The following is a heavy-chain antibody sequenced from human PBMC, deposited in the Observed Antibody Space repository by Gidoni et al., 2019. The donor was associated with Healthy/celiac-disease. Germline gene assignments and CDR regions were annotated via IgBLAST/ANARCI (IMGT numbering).Heavy chain of an antibody. CDR1: GYTFTSYG. Sequence: QVQLVPSGAEVKKPGASVKVSCKASGYTFTSYGIRWVRQAPGQGLEWMGWISAYNGNTNYAQKLQGRVTMTTDTSTSTAYMELRSLRSDDTAVYYCARDRRVRGSLCPFDYWGQGTLVTVSS. V-gene: IGHV1-18*01. J-gene: IGHJ4*02. CDR3: ARDRRVRGSLCPFDY. CDR2: ISAYNGNT. D-gene: IGHD3-10*01.